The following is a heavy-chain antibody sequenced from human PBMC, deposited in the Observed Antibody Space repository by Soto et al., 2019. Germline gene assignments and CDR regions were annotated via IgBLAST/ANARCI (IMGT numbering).Heavy chain of an antibody. V-gene: IGHV4-30-4*01. CDR1: GTPINSADFY. D-gene: IGHD3-3*01. J-gene: IGHJ6*02. Sequence: ASETLSLTCTVSGTPINSADFYWTWIRQPPGKGLEWIGYIYYSGTTFHNPSLRSRISMSVDTSKNQFSLRLNSVTAADTAVYYCARGYDFAGFSPYGLDVWGQGTTVTVSS. CDR2: IYYSGTT. CDR3: ARGYDFAGFSPYGLDV.